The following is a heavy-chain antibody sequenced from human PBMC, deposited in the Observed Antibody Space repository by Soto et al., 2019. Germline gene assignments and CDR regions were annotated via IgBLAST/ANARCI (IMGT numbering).Heavy chain of an antibody. J-gene: IGHJ4*02. V-gene: IGHV4-39*01. CDR1: GGSISSSSYY. Sequence: SETLSLTCTVSGGSISSSSYYWGWIRQPPGKGLEWIGSIYYSGSTYYNPSLKSRVTISVDTSKNQFSLKLSSVTAAGTAVYYCARLSNSGYDSPTFDYWGQGTLVTVSS. D-gene: IGHD5-12*01. CDR3: ARLSNSGYDSPTFDY. CDR2: IYYSGST.